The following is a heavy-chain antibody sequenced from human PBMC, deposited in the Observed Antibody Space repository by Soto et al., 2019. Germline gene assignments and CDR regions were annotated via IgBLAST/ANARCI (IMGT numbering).Heavy chain of an antibody. CDR1: GFTFSSYE. CDR2: ISGGGTTR. D-gene: IGHD1-7*01. V-gene: IGHV3-48*03. CDR3: AREDTNWNSGYYGMDV. J-gene: IGHJ6*02. Sequence: HPGGSLRLSCAASGFTFSSYETNWVRQAPGQGLEWVSYISGGGTTRYYADSVKGRFTISRDDARNSVYLQMNSLRAEDTAVYYCAREDTNWNSGYYGMDVWGQGTTVTVSS.